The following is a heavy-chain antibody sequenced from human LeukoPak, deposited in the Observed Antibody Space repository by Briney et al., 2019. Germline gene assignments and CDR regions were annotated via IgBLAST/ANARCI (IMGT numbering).Heavy chain of an antibody. CDR3: ARDRAAVAVFDP. D-gene: IGHD6-19*01. CDR2: INAGNGNT. J-gene: IGHJ5*02. V-gene: IGHV1-3*01. Sequence: ASVKVSCKASGYTFTSYAMHWVRQAPGQRLEWMGWINAGNGNTKYSQKFQGRVTITRDTSASTAYMELSSLRSEDTAVYYCARDRAAVAVFDPWGQGTLVTVSS. CDR1: GYTFTSYA.